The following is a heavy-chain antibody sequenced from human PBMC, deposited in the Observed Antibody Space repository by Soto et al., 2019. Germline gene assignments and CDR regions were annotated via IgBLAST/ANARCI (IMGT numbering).Heavy chain of an antibody. Sequence: SETLSLTCTVSGGSISSYYWSGIRQPPGKGLEWIGYIYYSGSTNYNPSLKSRVTISVDTSKNQFSLKLSSVTAADTAVYYCALAAAGTGLFDYWGQGTLVTVSS. J-gene: IGHJ4*02. D-gene: IGHD6-13*01. CDR2: IYYSGST. CDR3: ALAAAGTGLFDY. V-gene: IGHV4-59*01. CDR1: GGSISSYY.